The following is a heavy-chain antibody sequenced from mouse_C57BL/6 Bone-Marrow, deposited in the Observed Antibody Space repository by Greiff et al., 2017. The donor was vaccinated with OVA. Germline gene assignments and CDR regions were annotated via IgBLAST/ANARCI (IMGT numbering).Heavy chain of an antibody. Sequence: QVQLQQSGAELVMPGASVKLSCKASGYTFTSYWMHWVKQRPGQGLEWIGEIDPSDSYTNYNQKFKGKSTLTVDKSSSTAYMQLSSLTSEDSAVYYCARWSYSNPYYFDYWGQGTTLTVSS. V-gene: IGHV1-69*01. CDR2: IDPSDSYT. CDR1: GYTFTSYW. J-gene: IGHJ2*01. CDR3: ARWSYSNPYYFDY. D-gene: IGHD2-5*01.